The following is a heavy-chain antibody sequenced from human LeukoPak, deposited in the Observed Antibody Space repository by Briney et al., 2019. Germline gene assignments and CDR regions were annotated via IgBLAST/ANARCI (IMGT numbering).Heavy chain of an antibody. V-gene: IGHV7-4-1*02. Sequence: ASVKVSCKASGYTFTSYAMNWVRQAPGQGLEWMGWINTNTGNPTYAQSFTGRVVFSLDTSVSTAYLQISSLKAEDSAVYYCAKDGLGAVVKTDWGEGTLDTVPS. J-gene: IGHJ4*02. CDR1: GYTFTSYA. CDR2: INTNTGNP. CDR3: AKDGLGAVVKTD. D-gene: IGHD3-22*01.